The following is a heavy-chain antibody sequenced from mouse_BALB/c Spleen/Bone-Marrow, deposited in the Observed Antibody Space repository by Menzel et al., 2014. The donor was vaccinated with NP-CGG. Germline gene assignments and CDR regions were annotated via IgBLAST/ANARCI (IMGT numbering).Heavy chain of an antibody. Sequence: QVQLQQPGAELAKPGASVKMSCKASGHTFTSYCMHWVKQRPGQGLEWIGYINPRSGYTGYNQKFKDKATLTEDKSTIASYMELSSMTAEDSEVYYCARYNGYEAYWGQGTLVTVSA. J-gene: IGHJ3*01. CDR2: INPRSGYT. V-gene: IGHV1-7*01. CDR3: ARYNGYEAY. D-gene: IGHD2-2*01. CDR1: GHTFTSYC.